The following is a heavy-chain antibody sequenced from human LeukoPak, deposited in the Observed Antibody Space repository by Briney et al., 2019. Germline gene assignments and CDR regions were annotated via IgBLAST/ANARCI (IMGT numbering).Heavy chain of an antibody. CDR2: ISTTSTYI. CDR1: EFTFSDYS. Sequence: GGSLRVSCAASEFTFSDYSMNWVRQAPGNGLEWVSSISTTSTYIYYADSLKGRFTISRDNAKNSLYLQMNSLRAEDTAVYYCVRDASWFDLWGQGTLVTVSS. CDR3: VRDASWFDL. V-gene: IGHV3-21*06. J-gene: IGHJ5*02.